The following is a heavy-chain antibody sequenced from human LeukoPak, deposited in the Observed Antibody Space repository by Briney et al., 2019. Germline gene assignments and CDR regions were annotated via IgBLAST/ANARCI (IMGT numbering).Heavy chain of an antibody. CDR3: ARDWGAYYHFFDY. Sequence: GGSLRLSCVVSEFSARNYWMSWVRQAPGKGPEWEANIKQDGSQENYVDSVKGRFTISRDNAKKSLYLQINSLRAEDTAVYYCARDWGAYYHFFDYWGQGSLVTVSS. CDR1: EFSARNYW. CDR2: IKQDGSQE. V-gene: IGHV3-7*01. D-gene: IGHD3-22*01. J-gene: IGHJ4*02.